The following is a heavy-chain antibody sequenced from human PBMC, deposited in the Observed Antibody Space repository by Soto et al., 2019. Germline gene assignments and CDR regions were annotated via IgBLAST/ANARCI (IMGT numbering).Heavy chain of an antibody. J-gene: IGHJ5*02. CDR2: IYHSGST. D-gene: IGHD2-2*02. V-gene: IGHV4-30-2*01. CDR1: GGSISSGGYS. CDR3: ARVLGYCSSTSCYTDWFDP. Sequence: SETLSLTCAVSGGSISSGGYSWSWIRQPPGKGLEWIGYIYHSGSTYYNPSLKSRVTISVDRSKNQFSLKLSSVTAADTAVYYCARVLGYCSSTSCYTDWFDPWGQGTLVTVSS.